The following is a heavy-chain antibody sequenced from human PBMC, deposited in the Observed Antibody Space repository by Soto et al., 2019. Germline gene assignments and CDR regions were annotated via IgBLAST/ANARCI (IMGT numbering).Heavy chain of an antibody. Sequence: EVQLLESGGGLVQPGRSLRLSCAASGFTFSSYAMSWVRQAPGKGLEWVSAISGSGGTTYYAASVKGRFTISRDNSKNTLFLQMNRLRAEDKAVYYCAKFFVETGGSSGWPWTFHYWGQGTLVTVSS. V-gene: IGHV3-23*01. CDR3: AKFFVETGGSSGWPWTFHY. CDR2: ISGSGGTT. D-gene: IGHD6-25*01. J-gene: IGHJ4*02. CDR1: GFTFSSYA.